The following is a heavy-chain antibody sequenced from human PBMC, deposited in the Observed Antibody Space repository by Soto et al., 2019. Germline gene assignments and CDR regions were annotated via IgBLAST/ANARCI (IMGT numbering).Heavy chain of an antibody. CDR1: GFTFSSYA. Sequence: EVQLLESRGGLVQPGGSLRLSCAASGFTFSSYAMSWVRQAPGMELEWVSTISGSGGGTYYADSVKGRFTIPRDNSKNTLYLQMNSLRAEDTPVYYCAKDPFLNWFDPWGQGTLVTVSS. CDR3: AKDPFLNWFDP. J-gene: IGHJ5*02. CDR2: ISGSGGGT. V-gene: IGHV3-23*01.